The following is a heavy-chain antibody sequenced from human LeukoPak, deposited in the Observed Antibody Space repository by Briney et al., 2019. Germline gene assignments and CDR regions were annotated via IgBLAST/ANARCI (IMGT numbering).Heavy chain of an antibody. Sequence: PGGSLRLSCAASGFTFSSYGMHWVRQAPGKGLEWVAFIRYDGSNKYYADSVKGRFTISRDNSKNTLYLQMNSLRAEDTAVYYCAKHGLNYYGSGSYYNPGTGLYYYYYMDVWGKGTTVTISS. J-gene: IGHJ6*03. CDR3: AKHGLNYYGSGSYYNPGTGLYYYYYMDV. D-gene: IGHD3-10*01. CDR2: IRYDGSNK. CDR1: GFTFSSYG. V-gene: IGHV3-30*02.